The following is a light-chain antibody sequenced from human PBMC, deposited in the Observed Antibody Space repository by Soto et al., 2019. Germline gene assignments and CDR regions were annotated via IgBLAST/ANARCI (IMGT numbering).Light chain of an antibody. J-gene: IGLJ1*01. CDR3: SSYTSSSTRV. CDR2: DVS. Sequence: QCALTQPASVSGSPGQSITISCTGTSVNVGGYNYVSWYQQHPGKAPKLMIYDVSNRPSGVSNRFSGSKSGNTASLTISGLQAEDEADYYCSSYTSSSTRVFGTGTKLTAL. V-gene: IGLV2-14*01. CDR1: SVNVGGYNY.